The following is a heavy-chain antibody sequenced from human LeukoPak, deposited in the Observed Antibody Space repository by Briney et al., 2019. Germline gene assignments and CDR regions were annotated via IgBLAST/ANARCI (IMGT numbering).Heavy chain of an antibody. CDR1: GGSISSSSYY. CDR2: IYYSGST. J-gene: IGHJ4*02. CDR3: ARGPGPNY. V-gene: IGHV4-39*07. Sequence: PSETPSLTCTVSGGSISSSSYYWGWIRQPPGKGLEWIGSIYYSGSTYYNPSLKSRVTISVDTSKNQFSLKLSSVAAADTAVYYCARGPGPNYWGQGTLVTVSS.